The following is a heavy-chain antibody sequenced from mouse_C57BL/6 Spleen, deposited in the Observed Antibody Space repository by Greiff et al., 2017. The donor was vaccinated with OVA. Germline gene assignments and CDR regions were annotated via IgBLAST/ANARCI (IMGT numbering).Heavy chain of an antibody. J-gene: IGHJ4*01. CDR2: ISSGSSTI. CDR3: ARNWDKYYFDY. V-gene: IGHV5-17*01. D-gene: IGHD4-1*01. CDR1: GFTFSDYG. Sequence: EVKLVESGGGLVKPGGSLKLSCAASGFTFSDYGMHWVRQAPEKGLEWVAYISSGSSTIYYADTVKGRFTISRDNAKNTLFLQMTSLRSEDTAMYYCARNWDKYYFDYWGQGTSVTVSS.